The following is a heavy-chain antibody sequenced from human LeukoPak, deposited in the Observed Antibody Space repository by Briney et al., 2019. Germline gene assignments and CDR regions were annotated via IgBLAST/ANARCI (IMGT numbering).Heavy chain of an antibody. J-gene: IGHJ4*02. Sequence: GGSLRLSCAASGFTFTNYAMGWVRQAPGKGLEWVSGISDSGGSTYYADSVKGRFTISRDNSKNTLYLQMNTLRAEDTAVYYCAKDHSGYDKWGQGTLVTVSS. V-gene: IGHV3-23*01. CDR3: AKDHSGYDK. D-gene: IGHD5-12*01. CDR2: ISDSGGST. CDR1: GFTFTNYA.